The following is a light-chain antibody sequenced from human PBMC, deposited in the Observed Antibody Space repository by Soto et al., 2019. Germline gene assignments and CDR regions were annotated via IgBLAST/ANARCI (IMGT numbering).Light chain of an antibody. CDR1: QDISNY. CDR3: QQYDNLLPFT. V-gene: IGKV1-33*01. Sequence: DIQMTQSPSSLSASVGDRVTITCQASQDISNYLNWYQQKPGKAPKLLIYDASNLETGVPSRFSGSGSGTDFTFTISSLQPEAIVTYYCQQYDNLLPFTFGPGTKVDIK. J-gene: IGKJ3*01. CDR2: DAS.